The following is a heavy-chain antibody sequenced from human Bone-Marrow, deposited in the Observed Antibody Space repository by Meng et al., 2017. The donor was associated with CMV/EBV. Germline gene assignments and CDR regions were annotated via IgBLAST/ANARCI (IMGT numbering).Heavy chain of an antibody. CDR1: GFTFSSYA. D-gene: IGHD6-13*01. CDR3: ARDRVSYSSSWEYAY. CDR2: ISYDGSNK. Sequence: GGSLRLSCAASGFTFSSYAMHWVRQAPGKGLEWVAVISYDGSNKYYADSVKGRFTISRDNSKNTLYLQKNSLRAVDTAVYYCARDRVSYSSSWEYAYWGRGSRVIVAS. J-gene: IGHJ4*02. V-gene: IGHV3-30*04.